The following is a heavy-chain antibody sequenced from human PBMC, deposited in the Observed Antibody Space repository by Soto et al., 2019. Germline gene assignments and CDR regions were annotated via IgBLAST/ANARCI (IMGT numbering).Heavy chain of an antibody. Sequence: GRSLRLSCAASGFTFSSYAMSWVRQAPGKGLEWVSAISGSGGSTYYADSVKGRFTISRANSKNTRYLQMNSLRAVDTAVYYCAKAYRVAGDAFDIWGQGTMVTVSS. CDR1: GFTFSSYA. CDR3: AKAYRVAGDAFDI. V-gene: IGHV3-23*01. CDR2: ISGSGGST. J-gene: IGHJ3*02. D-gene: IGHD3-3*01.